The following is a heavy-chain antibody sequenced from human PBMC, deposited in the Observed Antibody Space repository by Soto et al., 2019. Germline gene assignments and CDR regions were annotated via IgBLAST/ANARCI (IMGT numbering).Heavy chain of an antibody. CDR2: IKQDGSEK. V-gene: IGHV3-7*03. CDR3: AREGMVVTANSYYFDY. Sequence: VQLVESGGGLVQPGGSLRLSCAASGFTFSSYWMSWVRQAPGKGLEWVANIKQDGSEKYYVDSVKGRFTISRDNAKNSLYLQMNSLRAEDTAVYYCAREGMVVTANSYYFDYWGQGTLVTVSS. J-gene: IGHJ4*02. CDR1: GFTFSSYW. D-gene: IGHD2-21*02.